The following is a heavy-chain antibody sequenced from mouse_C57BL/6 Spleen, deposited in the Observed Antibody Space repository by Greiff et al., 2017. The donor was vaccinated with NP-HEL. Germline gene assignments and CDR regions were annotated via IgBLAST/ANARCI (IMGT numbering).Heavy chain of an antibody. J-gene: IGHJ2*01. CDR1: GFTFSDYG. CDR2: ISSGSSTI. Sequence: EVMLVESGGGLVKPGGSLKLSCAASGFTFSDYGMHWVRQAPEKGLEWVAYISSGSSTIYYVDTVKGRFTISRDNAKNTLFLQMTSLRSEDTAMYYCARDYSNYLYYFDYWGQGTTRTVSS. D-gene: IGHD2-5*01. V-gene: IGHV5-17*01. CDR3: ARDYSNYLYYFDY.